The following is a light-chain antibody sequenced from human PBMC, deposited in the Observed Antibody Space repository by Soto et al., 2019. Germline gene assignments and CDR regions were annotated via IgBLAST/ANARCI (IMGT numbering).Light chain of an antibody. CDR3: SSYAGSNRGA. CDR2: EVS. J-gene: IGLJ1*01. CDR1: SSGVGGYNY. V-gene: IGLV2-8*02. Sequence: QSALTQPPCASRSPGQSVTISCTGTSSGVGGYNYVSWYQQHPGKAPKLMIYEVSKRPSGVPDRFSGSKSGNTASLTVSGLQAEDEPDYYCSSYAGSNRGAFGTGTKVTVL.